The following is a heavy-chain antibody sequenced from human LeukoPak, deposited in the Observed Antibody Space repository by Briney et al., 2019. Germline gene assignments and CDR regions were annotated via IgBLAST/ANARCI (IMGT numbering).Heavy chain of an antibody. Sequence: GESLKISCKGSGYSFTKYWIGWVRQMPGKGLEWTGIIYPGDSDTRYSPSFQGQVTISADESISTTYLHWSSLKASDTAIYYCARQGERTILWFGESVDFWYFDLWGRGTLVTVSS. V-gene: IGHV5-51*01. D-gene: IGHD3-10*01. CDR1: GYSFTKYW. CDR3: ARQGERTILWFGESVDFWYFDL. CDR2: IYPGDSDT. J-gene: IGHJ2*01.